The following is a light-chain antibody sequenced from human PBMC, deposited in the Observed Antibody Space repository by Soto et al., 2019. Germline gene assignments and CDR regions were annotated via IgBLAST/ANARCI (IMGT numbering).Light chain of an antibody. Sequence: QSALTQPASVSGSPGQSITISCTGTSSDVGGYNYVSWYQQHPGKAPKLMIYEVSNRPSGVSNRFSGSKSGNTASLTISGLQAEDEADYYCSSYTSTTTLGVFGEGTKLTLL. J-gene: IGLJ3*02. CDR3: SSYTSTTTLGV. CDR2: EVS. V-gene: IGLV2-14*01. CDR1: SSDVGGYNY.